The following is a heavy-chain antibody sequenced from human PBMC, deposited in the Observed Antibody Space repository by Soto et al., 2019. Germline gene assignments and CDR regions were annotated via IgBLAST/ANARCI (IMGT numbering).Heavy chain of an antibody. J-gene: IGHJ6*02. D-gene: IGHD2-2*01. CDR2: ITPFNGNT. Sequence: SVKVSCKASGYTFTYRYLHWVRQAPGQALEWMGWITPFNGNTNYAQKFQDRVTITRDRSMSTAYMELSSLRYEDTAMYYCATGGGYCSSTSWTADYYYYGMDAWGQGTTVPVSS. CDR3: ATGGGYCSSTSWTADYYYYGMDA. CDR1: GYTFTYRY. V-gene: IGHV1-45*02.